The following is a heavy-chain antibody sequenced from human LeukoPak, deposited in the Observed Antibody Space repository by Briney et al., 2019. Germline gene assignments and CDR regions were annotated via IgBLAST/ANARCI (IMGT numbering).Heavy chain of an antibody. V-gene: IGHV4-4*02. D-gene: IGHD3-16*01. CDR2: IHHSGST. Sequence: PSETLSLTCAVSGDSISSSNRRSWVRQPPGKGLEWIGEIHHSGSTNYKPSLKGRVTMSVDTSKNQFSLRLSSVTAADTAVYYCAGGNDLFDYWGQGTLVTVSS. CDR1: GDSISSSNR. J-gene: IGHJ4*02. CDR3: AGGNDLFDY.